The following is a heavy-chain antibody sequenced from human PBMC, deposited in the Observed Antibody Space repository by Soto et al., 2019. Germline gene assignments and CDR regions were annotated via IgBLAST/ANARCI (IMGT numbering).Heavy chain of an antibody. CDR2: ISGSGGST. V-gene: IGHV3-23*01. J-gene: IGHJ5*02. CDR1: GFTFSSYA. CDR3: AKRDYCSSTSCHGNWFDP. D-gene: IGHD2-2*01. Sequence: GGSLRLSFAASGFTFSSYAMSWVRQAPGKGLEWVSAISGSGGSTYYADSVKGRFTISRDNSKNTLYLQMNSLRAEDTAVYYCAKRDYCSSTSCHGNWFDPWGQGTLVTVSS.